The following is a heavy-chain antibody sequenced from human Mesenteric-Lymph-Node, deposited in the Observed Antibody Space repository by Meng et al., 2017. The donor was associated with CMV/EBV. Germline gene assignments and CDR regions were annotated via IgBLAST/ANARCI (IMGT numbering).Heavy chain of an antibody. CDR3: ARDFGVATTSGRFDP. V-gene: IGHV4-61*01. Sequence: GGSVSSDSYYWSWIRQPPGKRLEWIGYIYYSGSTNYNPSLKSRVTISVDTSKNQFSLKLTSVTAADTAVYYCARDFGVATTSGRFDPWGQGTLVTVSS. D-gene: IGHD3-3*01. CDR2: IYYSGST. CDR1: GGSVSSDSYY. J-gene: IGHJ5*02.